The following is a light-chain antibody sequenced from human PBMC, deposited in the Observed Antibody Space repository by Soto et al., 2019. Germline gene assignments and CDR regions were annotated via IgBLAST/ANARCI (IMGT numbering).Light chain of an antibody. Sequence: QAVVTQEPSFSVSPGGTVTLTCGLSSGSVSTSYYPSWYQQTPGQAPRTLIYSTNTRSSGVPDRFSGSILGNKAALTITGAQGGDESDYYCVLYMGGGSLVFGGGPKVTVL. CDR1: SGSVSTSYY. CDR2: STN. V-gene: IGLV8-61*01. CDR3: VLYMGGGSLV. J-gene: IGLJ2*01.